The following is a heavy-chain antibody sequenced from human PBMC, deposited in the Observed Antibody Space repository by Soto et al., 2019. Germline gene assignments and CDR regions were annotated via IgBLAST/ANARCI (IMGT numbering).Heavy chain of an antibody. V-gene: IGHV3-33*01. CDR2: IWYDGSNK. D-gene: IGHD2-15*01. CDR3: ARDKVVAATLFFVPSSMDV. J-gene: IGHJ6*02. Sequence: GESLKISCAASGFTFSSYGMHWVRQAPGKGLEWVAVIWYDGSNKYYADSVKGRFTISRDNSKNTLYLQMNSLIAEDTAVYYCARDKVVAATLFFVPSSMDVWGQGTTVTVSS. CDR1: GFTFSSYG.